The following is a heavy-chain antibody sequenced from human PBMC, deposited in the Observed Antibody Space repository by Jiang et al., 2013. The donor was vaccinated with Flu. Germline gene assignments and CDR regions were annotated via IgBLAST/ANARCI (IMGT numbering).Heavy chain of an antibody. CDR2: ISAYNGNT. CDR1: GYTFTSYG. D-gene: IGHD3-9*01. J-gene: IGHJ6*04. Sequence: KPGASVKVSCKASGYTFTSYGISWVRQAPGQGLEWMGWISAYNGNTNYAQKFQGRVTITADKSTSTAYMELSSLRSEDTAVYYCARDLRAYYDILTGYGMDVWGKGTTVTVSS. CDR3: ARDLRAYYDILTGYGMDV. V-gene: IGHV1-18*01.